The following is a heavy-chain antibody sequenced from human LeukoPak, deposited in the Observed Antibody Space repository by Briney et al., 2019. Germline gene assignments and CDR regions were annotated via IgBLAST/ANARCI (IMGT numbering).Heavy chain of an antibody. J-gene: IGHJ4*02. Sequence: SGPTLVNPTQTLTLTCTFSGFSLRTRGVGVGWIRQPPGKALEWLALIYWNDDKRYSPSLKSRLTITKDTSKNQVVLTMTNMDPVDTATYYCAHRRCSSTSYHYDYWGQGTLVTVSS. CDR1: GFSLRTRGVG. V-gene: IGHV2-5*01. CDR2: IYWNDDK. CDR3: AHRRCSSTSYHYDY. D-gene: IGHD2-2*01.